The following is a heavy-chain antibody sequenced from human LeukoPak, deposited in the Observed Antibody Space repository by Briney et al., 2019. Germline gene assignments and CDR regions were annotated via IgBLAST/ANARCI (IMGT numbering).Heavy chain of an antibody. Sequence: GGSLRLSCAASGFTFSRSAMHWVRQAPGKGLEWVAIISYDGGNKYYADSVKGRFTISRDSSKNTLYLQMNSLRAEDAAVYYCAKAPVTTCSGAYCYPFDYWGQGTLVTVSS. J-gene: IGHJ4*02. CDR3: AKAPVTTCSGAYCYPFDY. V-gene: IGHV3-30*04. CDR1: GFTFSRSA. CDR2: ISYDGGNK. D-gene: IGHD2-15*01.